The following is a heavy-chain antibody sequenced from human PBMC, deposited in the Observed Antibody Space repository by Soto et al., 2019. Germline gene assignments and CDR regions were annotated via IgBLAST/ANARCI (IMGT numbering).Heavy chain of an antibody. D-gene: IGHD3-22*01. CDR3: TRYYYESSGYYVY. CDR2: IRSEANGGAT. V-gene: IGHV3-49*04. J-gene: IGHJ4*02. Sequence: PGGSLRLSCTGSGFTFGSYALSWVRQAPGKGLEWVGVIRSEANGGATDYAAPVKGRITISRDDSKSIAYMEINSLQTEDTAVYYCTRYYYESSGYYVYWGQGALVTVSS. CDR1: GFTFGSYA.